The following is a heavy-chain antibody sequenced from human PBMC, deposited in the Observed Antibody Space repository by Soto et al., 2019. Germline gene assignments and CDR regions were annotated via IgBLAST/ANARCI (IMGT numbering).Heavy chain of an antibody. Sequence: QVQLQESGPGLVKPSETLSLTCTVSGGSISSYYWSWIRQPPGKGLEWIGYIYYSGSTNYNPSLKRRVTISVDTSKNQFSLKLSSVTAADTAVYYCARWDYGGNYWFDPWGQGTLVTVSS. D-gene: IGHD4-17*01. CDR3: ARWDYGGNYWFDP. J-gene: IGHJ5*02. V-gene: IGHV4-59*01. CDR2: IYYSGST. CDR1: GGSISSYY.